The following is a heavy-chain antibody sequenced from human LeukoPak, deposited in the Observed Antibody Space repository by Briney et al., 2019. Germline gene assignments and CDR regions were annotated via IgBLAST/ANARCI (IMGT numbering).Heavy chain of an antibody. CDR2: ISAYNGNT. D-gene: IGHD5-18*01. Sequence: ASVKVSCKASGYTFTSYGFSWVRQAPGQGLEWMGWISAYNGNTNYVQKLQGRVTMTTDTSTSTAYMELRSLRSDDTAVYYCAREVVWGYSYRDGPYYGMDVWGKGTTVTVSS. V-gene: IGHV1-18*04. CDR3: AREVVWGYSYRDGPYYGMDV. J-gene: IGHJ6*04. CDR1: GYTFTSYG.